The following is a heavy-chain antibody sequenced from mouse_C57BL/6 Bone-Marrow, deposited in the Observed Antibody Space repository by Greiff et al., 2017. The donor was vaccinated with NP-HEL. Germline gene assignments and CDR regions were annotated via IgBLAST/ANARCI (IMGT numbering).Heavy chain of an antibody. CDR1: GYTFTSHW. CDR3: PIYYYGSVFAY. D-gene: IGHD1-1*01. J-gene: IGHJ3*01. Sequence: QVQLQQSGPELVRPGASVKISCKAPGYTFTSHWMQWVRQRPGQGLEWIGEIFPGSGSTSYNEKFKGKATLTVDTSSSTAYMQLSSLTSEDSAVYFCPIYYYGSVFAYWGQGTLVTVSA. V-gene: IGHV1-56*01. CDR2: IFPGSGST.